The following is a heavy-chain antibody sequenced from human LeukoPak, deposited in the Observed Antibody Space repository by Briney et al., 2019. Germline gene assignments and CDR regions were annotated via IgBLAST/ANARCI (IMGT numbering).Heavy chain of an antibody. V-gene: IGHV3-48*04. D-gene: IGHD2-15*01. CDR3: AREAEDRYFDL. CDR1: GFTFSSYK. J-gene: IGHJ2*01. CDR2: ITSSSDTI. Sequence: GGSLRLSCAASGFTFSSYKMNWVRQAPGKGLEWVSYITSSSDTIYYADSVKGRFTISRDNAKNLLYLQMNSLRAEDTALYHCAREAEDRYFDLWGRGTLVTVSS.